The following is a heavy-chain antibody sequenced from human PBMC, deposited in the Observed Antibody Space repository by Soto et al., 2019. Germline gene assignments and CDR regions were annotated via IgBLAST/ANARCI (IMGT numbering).Heavy chain of an antibody. V-gene: IGHV4-34*01. J-gene: IGHJ6*02. CDR1: GGSFSGYY. D-gene: IGHD2-2*01. CDR2: INHSGST. Sequence: QVQLQQWGAGLLKPSETLSLTCAVYGGSFSGYYWSWIRQPPGKGREWIGEINHSGSTNYNPSLKRRVTISVETSQIHLSLKQRYVTAADADVYYCARGRVHPRYHLPNYYYYGMDVWGQGTTVTVSS. CDR3: ARGRVHPRYHLPNYYYYGMDV.